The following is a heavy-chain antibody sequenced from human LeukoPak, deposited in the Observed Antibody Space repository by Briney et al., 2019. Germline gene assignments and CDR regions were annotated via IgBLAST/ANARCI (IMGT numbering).Heavy chain of an antibody. Sequence: PGRSLRLSCAASGFSFSRYGMQWIRQAPGKGLEWVAVISFDGSEKYYADSVKGRFTISRDDSRSTLFLQMNSLRSEDTAVYHCAKSFLIAEAGTFRGSIANWGQGALVTVSS. CDR2: ISFDGSEK. CDR1: GFSFSRYG. V-gene: IGHV3-30*18. CDR3: AKSFLIAEAGTFRGSIAN. D-gene: IGHD6-19*01. J-gene: IGHJ4*02.